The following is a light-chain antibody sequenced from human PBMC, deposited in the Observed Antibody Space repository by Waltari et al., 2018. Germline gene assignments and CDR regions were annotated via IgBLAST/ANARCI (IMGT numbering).Light chain of an antibody. CDR1: QGISSY. CDR2: AAS. V-gene: IGKV1-9*01. CDR3: QQLNSYPLT. Sequence: IQLTQSPSSLSASIGDRVTITCRASQGISSYFAWYLQKPGKAPKLLIYAASTLQSGVPSRFSGSGSGTDFTLTISSLQPEDFATYYCQQLNSYPLTFGPGTKVDIK. J-gene: IGKJ3*01.